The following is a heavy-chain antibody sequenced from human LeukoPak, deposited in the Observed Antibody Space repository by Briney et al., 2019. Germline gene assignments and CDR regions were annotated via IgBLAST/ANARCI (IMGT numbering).Heavy chain of an antibody. Sequence: PSETLSLTCAVYGGSFSGYYWSWIRQPLGKGLEWIWEINHSGSTNYNPSLKSRVTISVDRSKNQFYVKLSSVTAADTAVYYCARGRRGVPPRYFDYWGQGTLVTVSS. CDR3: ARGRRGVPPRYFDY. V-gene: IGHV4-34*01. J-gene: IGHJ4*02. CDR2: INHSGST. D-gene: IGHD3-10*01. CDR1: GGSFSGYY.